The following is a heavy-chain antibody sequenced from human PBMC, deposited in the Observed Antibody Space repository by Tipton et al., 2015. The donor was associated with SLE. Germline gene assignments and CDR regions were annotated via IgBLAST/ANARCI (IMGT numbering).Heavy chain of an antibody. D-gene: IGHD6-13*01. CDR1: GGSVISGYY. CDR2: IFHSVDS. J-gene: IGHJ4*02. V-gene: IGHV4-30-2*01. Sequence: TLSLTCAVSGGSVISGYYWNWIRQPPGKGLEWIGYIFHSVDSYYNPSLKSRVTMSVDRSNNQFSLMVASVTAADTAVYYCARGGVSAAGDFDYWGQGTLVTVSS. CDR3: ARGGVSAAGDFDY.